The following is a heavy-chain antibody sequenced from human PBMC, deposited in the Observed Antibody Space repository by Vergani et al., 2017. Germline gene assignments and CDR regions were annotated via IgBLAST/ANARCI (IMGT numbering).Heavy chain of an antibody. V-gene: IGHV4-30-4*08. CDR3: ASNGYYCLDY. CDR2: IYYSGNT. Sequence: QVRLRESGPGLVNPSQTLSLTCTVSSGSITNGDYYWAWIRQPPGKGLEWIGNIYYSGNTYYNPSLESRLTISIDTSRNQFSLQMRSVTAADTAVYYCASNGYYCLDYWGRGTLVTVSS. D-gene: IGHD3-22*01. J-gene: IGHJ4*02. CDR1: SGSITNGDYY.